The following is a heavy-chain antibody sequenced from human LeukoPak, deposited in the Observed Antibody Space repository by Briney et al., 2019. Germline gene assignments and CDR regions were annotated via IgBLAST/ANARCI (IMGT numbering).Heavy chain of an antibody. D-gene: IGHD6-19*01. J-gene: IGHJ4*02. CDR1: GFTFNRNA. Sequence: GGSLRLSCAASGFTFNRNAISWVRQAPGKGLEWVSTIGGSGDKTFYADSVKGRFTISRDNSKNMVHLQMNSLTGEDTALYYCVRRGDSSSGWGDHDFWGQGALVTVSS. CDR2: IGGSGDKT. CDR3: VRRGDSSSGWGDHDF. V-gene: IGHV3-23*01.